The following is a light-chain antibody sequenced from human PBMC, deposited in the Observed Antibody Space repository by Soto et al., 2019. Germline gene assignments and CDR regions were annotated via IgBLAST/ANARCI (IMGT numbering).Light chain of an antibody. CDR2: GAS. CDR3: QQYDNSPIT. V-gene: IGKV3-20*01. Sequence: ESVLTQSPGVLSLSPGESASLSCGASQSISSSFLAWYQQKTGQAPRLLIYGASSRATGIPDRFSGTGSETDFNLTISRLEHEDCAVYYCQQYDNSPITFGQGTRLDI. CDR1: QSISSSF. J-gene: IGKJ5*01.